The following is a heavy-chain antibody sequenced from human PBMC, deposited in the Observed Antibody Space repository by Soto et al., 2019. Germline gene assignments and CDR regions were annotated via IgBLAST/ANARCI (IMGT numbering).Heavy chain of an antibody. CDR2: VNPISGDT. CDR1: GYTFTGYY. V-gene: IGHV1-2*02. J-gene: IGHJ5*02. D-gene: IGHD3-10*01. Sequence: QIQLVQSGAEVKKPGASVKVSCRASGYTFTGYYLHWVRQAPGQGLEWMGWVNPISGDTNYAQKFQDRVIMTRDRSITTVNMELSRLRSDDTAVYYCASEEGFRITMDRGRWFDPWGQGTLVTVSS. CDR3: ASEEGFRITMDRGRWFDP.